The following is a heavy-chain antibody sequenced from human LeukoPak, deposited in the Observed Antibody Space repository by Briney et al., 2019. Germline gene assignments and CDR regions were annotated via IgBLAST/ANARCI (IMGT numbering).Heavy chain of an antibody. CDR1: GFSFSAFE. J-gene: IGHJ4*02. Sequence: GGSLRLSCAASGFSFSAFEMNWVRQAPGKGLEWISHISTGGRTIYYADSVKGRFTIFRDNAKNSLYLQMNSLRGEDTGVYYCARGSGYVLDYWTQGTLVTVSS. V-gene: IGHV3-48*03. D-gene: IGHD2-15*01. CDR3: ARGSGYVLDY. CDR2: ISTGGRTI.